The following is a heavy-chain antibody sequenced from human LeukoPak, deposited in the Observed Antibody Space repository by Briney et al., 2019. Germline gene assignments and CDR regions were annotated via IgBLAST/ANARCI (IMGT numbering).Heavy chain of an antibody. CDR1: GGSFSGYY. J-gene: IGHJ4*02. Sequence: SETLSLTCAVYGGSFSGYYWSWIRQPPGKGLEWLGEINHSGSTYYNPSLKSRVTISVDTSKNQFSLKLSSVTVADTAVYYCARALDSSGYYYHIQSFDYWGQGTLVTVSS. CDR2: INHSGST. V-gene: IGHV4-34*01. D-gene: IGHD3-22*01. CDR3: ARALDSSGYYYHIQSFDY.